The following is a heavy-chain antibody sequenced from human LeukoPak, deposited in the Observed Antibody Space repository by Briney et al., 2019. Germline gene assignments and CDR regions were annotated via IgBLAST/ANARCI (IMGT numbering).Heavy chain of an antibody. Sequence: GGSLRLSCAASGFTFSNYYMSWLRQAPEKGLEWVSAVSGSGGNTHYSDSVKGRFTISRDNAKNSLYLQMNSLRAEDTAVYYCARVPYCSSTSCLSPGGYWGQGTLVTVSS. D-gene: IGHD2-2*01. CDR2: VSGSGGNT. CDR3: ARVPYCSSTSCLSPGGY. J-gene: IGHJ4*02. V-gene: IGHV3-23*01. CDR1: GFTFSNYY.